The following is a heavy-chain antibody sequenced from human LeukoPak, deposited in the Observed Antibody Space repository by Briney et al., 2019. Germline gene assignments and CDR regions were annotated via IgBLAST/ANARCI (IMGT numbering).Heavy chain of an antibody. CDR3: AICLKVGARIDAFDI. D-gene: IGHD1-26*01. CDR1: GYTLTELS. CDR2: FDPEDGET. V-gene: IGHV1-24*01. J-gene: IGHJ3*02. Sequence: ASVKVSCKVSGYTLTELSMHWVRQAPGKGLEWMGGFDPEDGETIYAQKFKGRVTMTEDTSTDTAYMELSSLRSEDTAVYYCAICLKVGARIDAFDIWGQGTMVTVSS.